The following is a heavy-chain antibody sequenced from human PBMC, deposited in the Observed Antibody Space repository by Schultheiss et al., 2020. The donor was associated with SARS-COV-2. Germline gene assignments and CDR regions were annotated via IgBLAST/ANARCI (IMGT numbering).Heavy chain of an antibody. CDR3: ARDLTRVGAVSDGFDI. D-gene: IGHD1-26*01. J-gene: IGHJ3*02. V-gene: IGHV3-74*01. CDR2: IDSDGSNI. CDR1: GFTFDDYA. Sequence: GGSLRLSCAASGFTFDDYAMHWVRQAPGRGLVWVSRIDSDGSNINYADFVNGRFTMSRDNAKNSLYLQMNSLRVEDSAIYYCARDLTRVGAVSDGFDIWGQGTMVTVSS.